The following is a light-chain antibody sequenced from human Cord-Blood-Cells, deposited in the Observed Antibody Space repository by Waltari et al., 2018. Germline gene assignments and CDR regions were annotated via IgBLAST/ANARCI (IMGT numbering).Light chain of an antibody. Sequence: DIVMTQSPDSLAVSLGERATINRKSSQSVLYSSNNKNYLAWYQQKPGEPPKLLIYWASTREPGVPDRFSGSGSGTDFTLTISSLQAEDVAVYYCQQYYSTPLTFGGGTKVEIK. CDR3: QQYYSTPLT. V-gene: IGKV4-1*01. CDR1: QSVLYSSNNKNY. J-gene: IGKJ4*01. CDR2: WAS.